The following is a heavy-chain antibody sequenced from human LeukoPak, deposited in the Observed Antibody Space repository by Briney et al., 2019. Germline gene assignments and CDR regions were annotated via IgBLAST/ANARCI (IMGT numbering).Heavy chain of an antibody. D-gene: IGHD3-16*01. Sequence: SETLSLTCTVSGGSISSYYWSWIRQPPGKGLEWIGYIYYSGSTNYNPSLKSRVTISVDTSKNQFSLKLSSVTAADTAVYYCARDRNYGWRHFDYWGQGTLVTVSS. J-gene: IGHJ4*02. CDR3: ARDRNYGWRHFDY. V-gene: IGHV4-59*01. CDR2: IYYSGST. CDR1: GGSISSYY.